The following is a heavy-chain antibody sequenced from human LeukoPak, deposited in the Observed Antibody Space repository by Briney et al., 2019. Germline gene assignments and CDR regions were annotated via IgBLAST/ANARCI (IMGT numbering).Heavy chain of an antibody. CDR1: GYTFTGYY. V-gene: IGHV1-2*02. J-gene: IGHJ4*02. Sequence: ASVKVSCKASGYTFTGYYMHWVRQAPGQGLEWMGWINPNSGGTNYAQKFQGRVTMTRDTSISTAYMELSRLRPDDTAVYYCARERALGYCTNGVCPYLDYWGQGTLVTVSS. CDR2: INPNSGGT. D-gene: IGHD2-8*01. CDR3: ARERALGYCTNGVCPYLDY.